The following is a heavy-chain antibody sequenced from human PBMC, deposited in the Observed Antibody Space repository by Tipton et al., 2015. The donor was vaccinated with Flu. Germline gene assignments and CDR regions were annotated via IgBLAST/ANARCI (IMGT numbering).Heavy chain of an antibody. CDR1: GGSISRGSYY. D-gene: IGHD3-10*01. CDR2: IYTNENT. CDR3: ARLTYYYGSGTSDS. Sequence: TLSLTCTVSGGSISRGSYYWNWIRQPAGKGLEWIGRIYTNENTNYKPSLKSRVTISIDTSKNQFSLKLSSVTAADTAIYYCARLTYYYGSGTSDSWGQGTLVTVSS. V-gene: IGHV4-61*02. J-gene: IGHJ4*02.